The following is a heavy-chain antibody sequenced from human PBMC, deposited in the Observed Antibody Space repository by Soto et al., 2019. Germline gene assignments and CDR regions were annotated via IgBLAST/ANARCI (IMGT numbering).Heavy chain of an antibody. CDR1: GFTFPDYG. CDR2: IRSRPYGGTT. J-gene: IGHJ4*02. D-gene: IGHD4-17*01. CDR3: AKKFDYGDYPFYFDD. Sequence: EVHLVESGGGLIQPGRSLRLSCTPSGFTFPDYGVSWFRQAPGKGLEWLGFIRSRPYGGTTEYAASVEGRFTISRDNSEGIAYLQMNSLKTEDTAVYYCAKKFDYGDYPFYFDDWGQGTLVTVSS. V-gene: IGHV3-49*03.